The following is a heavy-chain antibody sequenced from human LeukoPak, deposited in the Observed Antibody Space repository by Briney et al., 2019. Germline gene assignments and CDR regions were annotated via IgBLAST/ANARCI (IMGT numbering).Heavy chain of an antibody. CDR3: ARDPTRYYYGSGSSWFDP. Sequence: GGSLRLSCAASGFTFSSYEMNWVRQAPGKGLEWVSYISSSGSTIYYADSVKGRSTISRDNAKNSLYLQTNSLRAEDTAVYYCARDPTRYYYGSGSSWFDPWGQGTLVTVSS. V-gene: IGHV3-48*03. J-gene: IGHJ5*02. CDR1: GFTFSSYE. D-gene: IGHD3-10*01. CDR2: ISSSGSTI.